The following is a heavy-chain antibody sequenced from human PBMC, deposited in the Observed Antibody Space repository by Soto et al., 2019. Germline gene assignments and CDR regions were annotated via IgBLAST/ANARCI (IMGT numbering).Heavy chain of an antibody. D-gene: IGHD1-1*01. CDR3: AKETKAVPGTGKTAYYFDY. J-gene: IGHJ4*02. Sequence: PGGSMGISXTASGVTVRIYAMNGVRQAPGKGLEWVSSISGSGDSTKYADSVKGRFTISRDNSKNTLYLQMNSLRAEDTAVYYCAKETKAVPGTGKTAYYFDYWGQGTLVTVSS. CDR1: GVTVRIYA. CDR2: ISGSGDST. V-gene: IGHV3-23*01.